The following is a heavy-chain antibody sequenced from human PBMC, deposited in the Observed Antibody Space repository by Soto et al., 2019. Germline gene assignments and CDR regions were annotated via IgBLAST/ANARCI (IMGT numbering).Heavy chain of an antibody. V-gene: IGHV4-34*01. D-gene: IGHD6-13*01. CDR1: GGSFSGYY. CDR3: ARSLFRNIAAAGTARKVCWFDP. J-gene: IGHJ5*02. Sequence: SETLSLTCAVYGGSFSGYYWSWIRQPPGKGLEWIGEINHSGSTNYNPSLKSRVTISVDTSKNQFSLKLSSVTAADTAVYYCARSLFRNIAAAGTARKVCWFDPWGQGTLVTVSS. CDR2: INHSGST.